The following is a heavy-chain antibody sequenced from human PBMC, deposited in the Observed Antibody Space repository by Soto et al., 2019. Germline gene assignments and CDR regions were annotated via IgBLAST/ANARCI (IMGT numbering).Heavy chain of an antibody. D-gene: IGHD6-13*01. CDR1: GCSISSYY. CDR2: INHSGST. J-gene: IGHJ6*02. Sequence: ASETLSLTCTVSGCSISSYYWSWIRQPPGKGLEWIGYINHSGSTNYNPSLKSRVTISVDTSKNQFSLKLSSVTAADTAVYYCARGESSSSWYGCCYYGMDVWGQGTTVTVSS. CDR3: ARGESSSSWYGCCYYGMDV. V-gene: IGHV4-59*12.